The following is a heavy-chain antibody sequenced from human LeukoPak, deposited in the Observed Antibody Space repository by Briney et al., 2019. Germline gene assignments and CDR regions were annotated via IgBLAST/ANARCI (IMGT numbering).Heavy chain of an antibody. CDR1: GGSISSYY. J-gene: IGHJ4*02. Sequence: SETLSLTCTVSGGSISSYYWSWIRQPPGKGLEWIGYIYYSGSTNYNPSLKSRVTISVDTSKNQFSLKLSSVTAADTAVYYCARVLWFRELPPEYYFDYWGQGTLVTVSS. V-gene: IGHV4-59*01. CDR3: ARVLWFRELPPEYYFDY. D-gene: IGHD3-10*01. CDR2: IYYSGST.